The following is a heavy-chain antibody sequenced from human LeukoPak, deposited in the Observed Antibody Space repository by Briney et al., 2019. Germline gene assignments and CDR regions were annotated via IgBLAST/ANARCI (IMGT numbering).Heavy chain of an antibody. CDR1: GFTFDDYG. CDR2: IKQDGSEE. J-gene: IGHJ4*02. D-gene: IGHD3-22*01. V-gene: IGHV3-7*01. Sequence: GGSLRLSCAASGFTFDDYGMSWVRQAPGKGLEWVANIKQDGSEEYYVDSVKGRFTISRDNAKNSLYLQMNSLRAEDTAVYYCARDTYDSSGYVDYWGQGTLVTVSS. CDR3: ARDTYDSSGYVDY.